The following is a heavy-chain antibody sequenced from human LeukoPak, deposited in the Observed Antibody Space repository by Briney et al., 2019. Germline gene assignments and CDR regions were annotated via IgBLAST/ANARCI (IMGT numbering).Heavy chain of an antibody. CDR3: ARHLGSGWLQTNNWFDP. CDR2: IYPGDSDT. Sequence: GESLKISCKGSGYSFTSYWIGWVRQMPGKGLEWMGIIYPGDSDTRYSPSFQGQVTISADKSISTAYLQWSSLKASDTAMYYCARHLGSGWLQTNNWFDPWGQGTLVTVSS. CDR1: GYSFTSYW. D-gene: IGHD6-19*01. J-gene: IGHJ5*02. V-gene: IGHV5-51*01.